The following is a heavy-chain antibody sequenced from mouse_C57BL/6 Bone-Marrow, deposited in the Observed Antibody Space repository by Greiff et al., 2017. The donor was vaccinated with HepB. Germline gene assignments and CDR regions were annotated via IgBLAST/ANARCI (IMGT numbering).Heavy chain of an antibody. CDR2: IRSKSNNYAT. D-gene: IGHD1-1*01. Sequence: EVQLVESGGGLVHPKGSLKLSCAASGFSFNTYAMNWVRQAPGKGLEWVARIRSKSNNYATYYADSVKDRFTISRDDSESMLYLQMNNLKTEDTAMYYCVRHDIYGSILTYWGQGTLVTVSA. CDR1: GFSFNTYA. CDR3: VRHDIYGSILTY. V-gene: IGHV10-1*01. J-gene: IGHJ3*01.